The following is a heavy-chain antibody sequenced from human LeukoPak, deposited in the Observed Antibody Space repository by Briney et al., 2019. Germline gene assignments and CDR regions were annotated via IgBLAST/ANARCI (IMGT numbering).Heavy chain of an antibody. V-gene: IGHV3-30*03. CDR3: ARRAGAYSHPYDY. Sequence: GGSLRLSCAASGFTFSTYGMHWVRQAPGKGLEWVAVISYDGSNKYYADSLKGRFTTSRDNSKNTLYLQMNSLRPEDTAVYYCARRAGAYSHPYDYWGQGTLVTVSS. D-gene: IGHD4/OR15-4a*01. CDR1: GFTFSTYG. J-gene: IGHJ4*02. CDR2: ISYDGSNK.